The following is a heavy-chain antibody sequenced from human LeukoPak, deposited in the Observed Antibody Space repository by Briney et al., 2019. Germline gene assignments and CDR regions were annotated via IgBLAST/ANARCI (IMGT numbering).Heavy chain of an antibody. V-gene: IGHV4-59*01. J-gene: IGHJ4*02. Sequence: SETLSLTCTVSGGSISSYYWSWIRQPPGEGLEWIGYIYYSGSTNYNPSLKSRVTISVDTSKNQFSLKLSPATAADTAVYYCARQSGYSYGLYYFDYWGQGTLVTVSS. CDR2: IYYSGST. CDR1: GGSISSYY. D-gene: IGHD5-18*01. CDR3: ARQSGYSYGLYYFDY.